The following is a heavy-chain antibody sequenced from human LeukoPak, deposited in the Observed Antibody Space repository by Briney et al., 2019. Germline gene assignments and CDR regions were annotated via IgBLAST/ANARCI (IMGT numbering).Heavy chain of an antibody. Sequence: QPGGSLRLSCAASRFTFSSYWMHWVRQAPGKGLVWVSRINSDGSSTSYADSVKGRFTISRDNAKNTLYLQMNSPRAEDTAVYYCARGATWNDVNYWGQGTLVTVSS. D-gene: IGHD1-1*01. CDR3: ARGATWNDVNY. J-gene: IGHJ4*02. CDR1: RFTFSSYW. V-gene: IGHV3-74*01. CDR2: INSDGSST.